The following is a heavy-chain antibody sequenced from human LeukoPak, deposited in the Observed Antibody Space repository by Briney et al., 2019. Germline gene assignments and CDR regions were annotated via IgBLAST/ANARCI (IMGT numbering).Heavy chain of an antibody. CDR2: IWHPGST. J-gene: IGHJ6*03. CDR1: GFTFSTYW. CDR3: ARTTHYSATTGGPYMDV. V-gene: IGHV4-4*01. D-gene: IGHD1-26*01. Sequence: GSLRLSCAASGFTFSTYWMSWVRQPPGKGLEWIAHIWHPGSTHDNPSLRGRVATSLDTSANQFSLRLSSVTAADTAVYFCARTTHYSATTGGPYMDVWGQGTTVTVSS.